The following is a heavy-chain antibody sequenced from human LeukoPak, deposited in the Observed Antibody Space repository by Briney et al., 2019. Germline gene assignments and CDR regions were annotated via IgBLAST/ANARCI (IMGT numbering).Heavy chain of an antibody. Sequence: PGGSLRLSCAASGFTFSSYSMNWVRQAPGKGLEWVSSISSSSSYIYYADSVKGRFTISRDNAKNSLYLQMNSLRAEDTAVYYCARDPPVWSGSPIAFDIWGQGTMVTVSS. CDR2: ISSSSSYI. CDR3: ARDPPVWSGSPIAFDI. CDR1: GFTFSSYS. J-gene: IGHJ3*02. V-gene: IGHV3-21*01. D-gene: IGHD3-3*01.